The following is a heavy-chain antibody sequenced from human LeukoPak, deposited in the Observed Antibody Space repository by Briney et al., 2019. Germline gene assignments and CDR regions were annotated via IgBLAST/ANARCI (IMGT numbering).Heavy chain of an antibody. Sequence: GSLRLSCAASGFTFSSYGMHWVRQAPGKGLEWVAVISYDGSNKYYADSVKGRFTISRDNSKNTLSLQMSSLRPEDTAVYYCAEEDYYGSGSYLGYWGQGTLVTV. D-gene: IGHD3-10*01. V-gene: IGHV3-30*18. CDR2: ISYDGSNK. CDR1: GFTFSSYG. J-gene: IGHJ4*02. CDR3: AEEDYYGSGSYLGY.